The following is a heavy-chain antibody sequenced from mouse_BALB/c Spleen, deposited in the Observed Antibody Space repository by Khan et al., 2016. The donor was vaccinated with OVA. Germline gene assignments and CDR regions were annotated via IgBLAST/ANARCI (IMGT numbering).Heavy chain of an antibody. CDR3: ARAGWDVFAY. Sequence: QVRLQQSGPELVEPGASVKMSCKASGYTFTNYVMNWVKQRNGQGLEWIGQIYPGSDSTYYNEKFKGKATLTADRSSSTAYMQLSNLTSEDSAVYFCARAGWDVFAYWGQGTLVTVSA. J-gene: IGHJ3*01. D-gene: IGHD4-1*01. V-gene: IGHV1-77*01. CDR2: IYPGSDST. CDR1: GYTFTNYV.